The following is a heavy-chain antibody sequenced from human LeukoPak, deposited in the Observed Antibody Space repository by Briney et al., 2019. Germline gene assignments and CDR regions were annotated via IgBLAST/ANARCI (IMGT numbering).Heavy chain of an antibody. CDR3: AKFGLAGSGRYHDAFDI. V-gene: IGHV3-23*01. Sequence: GGSLRLSCAASGFTFSSYGMTWVRQAPGKGLEWVSAITGSGGSTYYADSVKGRSAISRDNSKNTLYLQMNGLRVEDTAVYYCAKFGLAGSGRYHDAFDIWGQGAVVTVSS. D-gene: IGHD3-10*01. CDR1: GFTFSSYG. CDR2: ITGSGGST. J-gene: IGHJ3*02.